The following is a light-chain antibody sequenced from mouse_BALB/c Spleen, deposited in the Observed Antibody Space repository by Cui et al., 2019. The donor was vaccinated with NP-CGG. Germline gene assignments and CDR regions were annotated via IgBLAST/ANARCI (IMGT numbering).Light chain of an antibody. J-gene: IGLJ1*01. CDR3: ALWYSNHWV. CDR2: GTN. Sequence: HAVVTQVSALTTSPGETVTLTCRLSTGAVTTSNYANWVQEKPDHLFTGLIGGTNNRAPGVPARFSGSLIGDKAALTITGAQTEDEAIYFCALWYSNHWVFGGGTKLTVL. CDR1: TGAVTTSNY. V-gene: IGLV1*01.